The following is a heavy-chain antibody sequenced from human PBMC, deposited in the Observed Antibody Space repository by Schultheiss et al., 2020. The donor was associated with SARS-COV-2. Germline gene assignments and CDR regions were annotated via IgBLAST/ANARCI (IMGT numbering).Heavy chain of an antibody. V-gene: IGHV3-7*01. CDR2: IKQDGSEK. D-gene: IGHD5-18*01. Sequence: GGSLRLSCAASGFTFSSYSMNWVRQAPGKGLEWVANIKQDGSEKYYVDSVKGRFTISRDNAKNSLYLQMNSLRAEDTAVYYCARERGYSYALDYWGQGTLVTVSS. CDR1: GFTFSSYS. J-gene: IGHJ4*02. CDR3: ARERGYSYALDY.